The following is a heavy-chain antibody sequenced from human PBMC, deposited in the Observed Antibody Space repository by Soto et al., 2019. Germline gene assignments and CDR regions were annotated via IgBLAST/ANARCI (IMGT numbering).Heavy chain of an antibody. J-gene: IGHJ6*02. D-gene: IGHD6-13*01. V-gene: IGHV5-51*01. Sequence: ESLQVSCKGSGYSFTRYWIGWVRQMPGKGLEWMGIIYPGDSDTRYSPSFQGQVTISADKSISTAYLQWSSLKASDTAMYYCARTSAAGKYYYGMDVWGQGTTVTVSS. CDR1: GYSFTRYW. CDR2: IYPGDSDT. CDR3: ARTSAAGKYYYGMDV.